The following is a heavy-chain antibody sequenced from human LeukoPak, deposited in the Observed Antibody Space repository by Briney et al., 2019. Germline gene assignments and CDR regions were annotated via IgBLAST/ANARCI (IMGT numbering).Heavy chain of an antibody. V-gene: IGHV3-66*01. D-gene: IGHD2/OR15-2a*01. Sequence: GGSLRLSCAASGFTVTSNYMSWVRQAPGKGLEWVSVIYSGGSTYYADSVKGRFTISRDNSKNTLYLQMNSLRAEDTAVYYCARARSPVLLDAFYIWGQGTMVTVSS. CDR3: ARARSPVLLDAFYI. CDR2: IYSGGST. J-gene: IGHJ3*02. CDR1: GFTVTSNY.